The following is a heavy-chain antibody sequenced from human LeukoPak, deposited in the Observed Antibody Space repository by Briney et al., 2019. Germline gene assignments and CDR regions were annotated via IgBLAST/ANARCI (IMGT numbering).Heavy chain of an antibody. CDR2: IYYSGST. Sequence: SETLSLTCTVSGGSISSSSYYWGWIRQPPGKGLEWIGSIYYSGSTYYNPSLKSRVTISVDTSKNQFSLKLSSVTAADTAVYYCARISRDGYNWDFDYWGQGTLVTVSS. V-gene: IGHV4-39*07. D-gene: IGHD5-24*01. J-gene: IGHJ4*02. CDR1: GGSISSSSYY. CDR3: ARISRDGYNWDFDY.